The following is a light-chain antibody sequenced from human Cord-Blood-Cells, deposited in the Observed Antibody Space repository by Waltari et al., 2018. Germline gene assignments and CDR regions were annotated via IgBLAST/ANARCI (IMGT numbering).Light chain of an antibody. V-gene: IGLV1-40*01. Sequence: QSVLTQPPSVSGAPGPRVTISCTGRSSNTGAGYDVHWYQQLPGTAPKLLIYGNSNRPSGVPDRFSGSKSGTSASLAITGLQAEDEADYYCQSYDSSLNWVFGGGTKLTVL. CDR2: GNS. J-gene: IGLJ3*02. CDR3: QSYDSSLNWV. CDR1: SSNTGAGYD.